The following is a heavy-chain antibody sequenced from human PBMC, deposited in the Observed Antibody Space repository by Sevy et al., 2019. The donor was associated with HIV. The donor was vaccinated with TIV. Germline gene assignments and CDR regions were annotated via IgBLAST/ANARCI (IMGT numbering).Heavy chain of an antibody. J-gene: IGHJ6*03. Sequence: ASVKVSCKASGGTFSSYAISWVRQAPGQGLAWMGGIIPIFGTANYAQKFQGRVTITADESTSTAYMELSSLRSEDTAVYYCARAGIAAAPPYYYYYMDVWGKGTTVTVSS. V-gene: IGHV1-69*13. D-gene: IGHD6-13*01. CDR1: GGTFSSYA. CDR3: ARAGIAAAPPYYYYYMDV. CDR2: IIPIFGTA.